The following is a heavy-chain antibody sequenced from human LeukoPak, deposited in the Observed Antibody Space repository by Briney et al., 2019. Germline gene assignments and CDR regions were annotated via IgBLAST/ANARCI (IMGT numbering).Heavy chain of an antibody. V-gene: IGHV3-21*01. D-gene: IGHD2-15*01. Sequence: GGSLRLSCEGSGFTFSSYSMNWVRQAPGKGLEWVSSISGSTIYIYYADSVKGRFTISRDNAKNSLYLQMSGLRVDDTAIYYCARDKEGGSNDHWGQGTLVTVSS. J-gene: IGHJ4*02. CDR2: ISGSTIYI. CDR3: ARDKEGGSNDH. CDR1: GFTFSSYS.